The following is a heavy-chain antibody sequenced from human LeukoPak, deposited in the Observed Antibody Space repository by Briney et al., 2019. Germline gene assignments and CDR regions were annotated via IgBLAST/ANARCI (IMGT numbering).Heavy chain of an antibody. D-gene: IGHD6-13*01. CDR3: ARHAGGISATGTRPFDY. V-gene: IGHV4-39*01. CDR2: IYYSGST. Sequence: SETLSLTCTVPGASFSSSTYYWGWIRQPPRKWLEWIVSIYYSGSTYYNPSLKGRVTLSVDTSKTQFSLKLSSVTAAHTAVYYCARHAGGISATGTRPFDYWGQGTLVTVSS. CDR1: GASFSSSTYY. J-gene: IGHJ4*02.